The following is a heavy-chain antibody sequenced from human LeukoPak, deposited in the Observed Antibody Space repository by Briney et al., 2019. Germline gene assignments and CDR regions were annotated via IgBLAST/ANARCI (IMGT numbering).Heavy chain of an antibody. CDR1: GFTFSSYG. Sequence: PGGSLRLSCAASGFTFSSYGMHWVRQAPGKGLEWVAVISYDGSNKYYADSVKGRFTISRDNSKSTLYLQMNSLRAEDTAVYYCARVHGSGSYPDYWGQGTLVTVSS. J-gene: IGHJ4*02. CDR3: ARVHGSGSYPDY. CDR2: ISYDGSNK. D-gene: IGHD3-10*01. V-gene: IGHV3-30*03.